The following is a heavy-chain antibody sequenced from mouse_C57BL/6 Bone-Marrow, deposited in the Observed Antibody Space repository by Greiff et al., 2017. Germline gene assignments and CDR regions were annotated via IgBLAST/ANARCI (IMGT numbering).Heavy chain of an antibody. J-gene: IGHJ3*01. D-gene: IGHD2-3*01. CDR3: AREDGAWFAY. V-gene: IGHV5-4*01. Sequence: DVMLVESGGGLVKPGGSLKLSCAASGFTFSSYAMSWVRQTPEKRLEWVATISDGGSYTYYPDNVKGRFTISRDNAKNNLYLQMRHLKSEDTAMYYCAREDGAWFAYWGQGTLVTVSA. CDR2: ISDGGSYT. CDR1: GFTFSSYA.